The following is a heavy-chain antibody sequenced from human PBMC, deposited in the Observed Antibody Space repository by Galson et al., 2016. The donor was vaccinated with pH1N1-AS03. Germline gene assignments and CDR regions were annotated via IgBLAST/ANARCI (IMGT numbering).Heavy chain of an antibody. V-gene: IGHV4-38-2*01. Sequence: ETLSLTCDVSSYSFTSGNHWGWIRQPPGKGLEWIGTVYERGTTSYTPSLKSRVTISVDTSKMKFSLNLRSVTATDTAVYYCARASHGDYVKYFDYWGQGTLVTVSS. J-gene: IGHJ4*02. CDR2: VYERGTT. CDR3: ARASHGDYVKYFDY. CDR1: SYSFTSGNH. D-gene: IGHD4-17*01.